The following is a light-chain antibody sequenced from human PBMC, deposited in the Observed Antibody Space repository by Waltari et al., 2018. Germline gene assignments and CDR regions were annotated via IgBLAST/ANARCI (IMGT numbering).Light chain of an antibody. Sequence: DIQMTQSPSSLSASVGDRVTITCRASQSISSYLNWYQQKPGKAPKLLIYAASNLQSGVPSRLSGSGSGTDFTLAISSLQPEDFATYYCQQSYSTLITFGQGTRLEIK. CDR2: AAS. CDR3: QQSYSTLIT. V-gene: IGKV1-39*01. CDR1: QSISSY. J-gene: IGKJ5*01.